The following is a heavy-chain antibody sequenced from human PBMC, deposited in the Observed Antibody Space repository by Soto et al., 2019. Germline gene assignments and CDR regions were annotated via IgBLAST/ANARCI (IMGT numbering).Heavy chain of an antibody. J-gene: IGHJ6*02. Sequence: SETLSLTCAVSGGSISSSNWWSWVRQPPGKGLEWIGEIYHSGSTNYNPSLKSRVTISVDKSKNQFSLKLSSVTAADTAVYYCARGRMYYYGSGSSPYYYYYGMDVWGQGTTVTVSS. D-gene: IGHD3-10*01. CDR1: GGSISSSNW. V-gene: IGHV4-4*02. CDR3: ARGRMYYYGSGSSPYYYYYGMDV. CDR2: IYHSGST.